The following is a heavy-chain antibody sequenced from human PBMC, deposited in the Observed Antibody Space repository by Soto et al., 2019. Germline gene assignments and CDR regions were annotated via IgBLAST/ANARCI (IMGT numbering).Heavy chain of an antibody. CDR3: ARVATGSYDWFDP. Sequence: EAQLVESGGDLVQPGGSLRLSCSASKFTFTNYWMHWVRRAPGKGLMWVSRINSDGTRTAYADSVKGRFTISRDNTKDTVFLYMDDVRAEDTAVYYCARVATGSYDWFDPWGRGTLVTASS. V-gene: IGHV3-74*01. J-gene: IGHJ5*02. D-gene: IGHD1-26*01. CDR2: INSDGTRT. CDR1: KFTFTNYW.